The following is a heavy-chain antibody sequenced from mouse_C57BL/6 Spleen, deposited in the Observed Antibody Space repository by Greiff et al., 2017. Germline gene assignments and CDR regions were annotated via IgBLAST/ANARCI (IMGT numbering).Heavy chain of an antibody. V-gene: IGHV1-64*01. CDR2: IHPNSGST. Sequence: QVQLQQPGAELVKPGASVKLSCKASGYTFTSYWMHWVKQRPGQGLEWIGMIHPNSGSTNYNEKFKSKATLTVDKSSSTAYMQLSSLTSEDSAVYYCARDGGYSYYFDYWGQGTTLTVSS. J-gene: IGHJ2*01. CDR3: ARDGGYSYYFDY. D-gene: IGHD2-3*01. CDR1: GYTFTSYW.